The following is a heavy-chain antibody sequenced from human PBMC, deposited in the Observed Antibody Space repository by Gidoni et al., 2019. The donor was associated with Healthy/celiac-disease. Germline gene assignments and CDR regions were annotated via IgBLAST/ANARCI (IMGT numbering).Heavy chain of an antibody. CDR2: INHRGST. CDR3: ARTSGVVVVAATPRYGMDV. Sequence: QVQLQQWGAGLLKPSEPLSLTCAIYGGSFSGYYWSWIRQPPGNGLEWIGEINHRGSTNYNPSLKSRVTISVDTSNNQFSLKLSSVTAADTAVYYCARTSGVVVVAATPRYGMDVWGQGTTVTVSS. J-gene: IGHJ6*02. D-gene: IGHD2-15*01. V-gene: IGHV4-34*01. CDR1: GGSFSGYY.